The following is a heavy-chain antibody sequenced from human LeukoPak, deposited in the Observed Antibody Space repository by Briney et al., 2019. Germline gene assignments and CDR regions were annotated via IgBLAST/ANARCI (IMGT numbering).Heavy chain of an antibody. CDR3: ARQTSSRALDY. CDR1: GFTLSSYG. V-gene: IGHV3-33*01. D-gene: IGHD6-13*01. Sequence: GRSLRLSCAGSGFTLSSYGMHWVRQAPGRGLEWVAVIWYDGSNKYNADSVKGRFTISRDNSKNTLYLQMNSLRAEDTAVYYCARQTSSRALDYWGQGTLVTVSS. CDR2: IWYDGSNK. J-gene: IGHJ4*02.